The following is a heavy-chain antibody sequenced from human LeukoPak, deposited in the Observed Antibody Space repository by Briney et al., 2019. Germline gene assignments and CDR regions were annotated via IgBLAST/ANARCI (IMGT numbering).Heavy chain of an antibody. V-gene: IGHV1-69*04. CDR1: GGTFCSYA. Sequence: ASVKVSCKASGGTFCSYAISWVRQAAGQGLEWMGRIIPIFGIANYAQKFQGRVTITADKSTSTAYMELSSLRSEDTAVYYCARDRTYCSGGSCYPYYYYGMDVWGQGTTVTVSS. D-gene: IGHD2-15*01. J-gene: IGHJ6*02. CDR2: IIPIFGIA. CDR3: ARDRTYCSGGSCYPYYYYGMDV.